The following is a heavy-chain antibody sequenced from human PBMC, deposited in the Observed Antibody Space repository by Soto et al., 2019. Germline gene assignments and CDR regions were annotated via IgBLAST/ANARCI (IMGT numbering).Heavy chain of an antibody. CDR2: IDPSDSYT. Sequence: LGESLKISCKGSGYSFTSYWISWVRQMPGKGLEWMGRIDPSDSYTNYSPSFQGHVTISADKSISTAYLQWSSLKASDTAMYYCARHFKDTAMVSAFDIWGQGTMVT. CDR3: ARHFKDTAMVSAFDI. J-gene: IGHJ3*02. CDR1: GYSFTSYW. D-gene: IGHD5-18*01. V-gene: IGHV5-10-1*01.